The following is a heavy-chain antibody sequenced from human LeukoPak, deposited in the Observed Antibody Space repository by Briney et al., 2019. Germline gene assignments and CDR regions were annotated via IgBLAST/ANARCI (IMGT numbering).Heavy chain of an antibody. CDR3: AKFVGVSVWYGISGP. V-gene: IGHV1-46*01. Sequence: ASVKVSCKASGYTFTSYYMHWVRQAPGQGLEWMGIINPSGGSTSYAQKFQGRVTMTRDTSTSTVYMELSSLRSEDTAVYYCAKFVGVSVWYGISGPWGQGTLVTVSS. D-gene: IGHD3-10*01. J-gene: IGHJ5*02. CDR2: INPSGGST. CDR1: GYTFTSYY.